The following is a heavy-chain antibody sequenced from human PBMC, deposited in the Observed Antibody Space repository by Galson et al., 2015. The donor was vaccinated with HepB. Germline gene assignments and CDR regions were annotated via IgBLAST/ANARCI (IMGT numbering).Heavy chain of an antibody. CDR1: GFTFSTYA. D-gene: IGHD4-11*01. CDR3: ARDHTVNVHYYYMDV. CDR2: IIYDGSNK. Sequence: SLRLSCAASGFTFSTYAMHWVRQAPGKGLEWVAVIIYDGSNKYYAGSVKGRITISRDNSKNTLYLQMNSLRAEDTAVYYCARDHTVNVHYYYMDVWGTGTTVTVSS. V-gene: IGHV3-30-3*01. J-gene: IGHJ6*03.